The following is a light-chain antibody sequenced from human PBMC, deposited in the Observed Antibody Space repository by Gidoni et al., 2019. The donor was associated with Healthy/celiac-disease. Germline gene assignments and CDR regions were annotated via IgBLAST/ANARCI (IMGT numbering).Light chain of an antibody. J-gene: IGKJ2*01. Sequence: DSQMTQSPSSLSASVGDRVTITCQASQDISNYLNWYQQKPGKAPKLLIYDASNLETGVPSRFSGSGSGTDFTFTISRLQPEDLETYYCQQYDKLPFAFGQGTKLEIK. V-gene: IGKV1-33*01. CDR1: QDISNY. CDR3: QQYDKLPFA. CDR2: DAS.